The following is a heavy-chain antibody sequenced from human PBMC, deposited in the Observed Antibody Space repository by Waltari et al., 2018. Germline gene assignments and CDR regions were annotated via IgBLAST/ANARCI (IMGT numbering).Heavy chain of an antibody. CDR3: AKTPLVTVGYFDQ. J-gene: IGHJ4*02. CDR2: ISGSADYT. CDR1: GFPFSTHA. D-gene: IGHD1-26*01. Sequence: EAQLLESGGGLVQPGGSLRLSCADFGFPFSTHALTWVRQAPGKGLECVSSISGSADYTYYADSVKGRFTISRDNSKNMLYLQMNSIRAEDTAVYYCAKTPLVTVGYFDQWGQGTMVTVSS. V-gene: IGHV3-23*01.